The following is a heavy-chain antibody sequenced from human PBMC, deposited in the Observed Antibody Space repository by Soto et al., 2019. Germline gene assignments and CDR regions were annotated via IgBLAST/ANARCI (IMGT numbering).Heavy chain of an antibody. CDR1: GDSITGDNW. CDR3: VRQLVRDVYDY. V-gene: IGHV4-4*02. D-gene: IGHD6-13*01. J-gene: IGHJ4*02. Sequence: SETLSLTCAVSGDSITGDNWWSWVRQPPGKGLEWIGEIHHNRATNYNPYLKSRGTISLDTSKNQFSLKLSSVTAADTAVYYCVRQLVRDVYDYSGQGTLVTVSS. CDR2: IHHNRAT.